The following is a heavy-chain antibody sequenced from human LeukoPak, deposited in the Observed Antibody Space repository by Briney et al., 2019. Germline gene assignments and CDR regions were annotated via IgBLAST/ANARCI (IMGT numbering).Heavy chain of an antibody. Sequence: PSETLSLTCAVYGGSFSGYYWSWIRQPPGKGLEWIGEINHSGSTNYNPSLKSRVTISVDTSKNQFSLKLSSVTAADTAVYYCARDRRGGRQFPRWYFDLWGRGTLVTVSS. J-gene: IGHJ2*01. CDR2: INHSGST. CDR1: GGSFSGYY. D-gene: IGHD2-15*01. CDR3: ARDRRGGRQFPRWYFDL. V-gene: IGHV4-34*01.